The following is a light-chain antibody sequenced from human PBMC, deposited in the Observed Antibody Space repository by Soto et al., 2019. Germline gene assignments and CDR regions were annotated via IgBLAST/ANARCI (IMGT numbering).Light chain of an antibody. CDR1: QIISSW. Sequence: DIQMTQSPSTLSASVGDRVTITCRASQIISSWLTWYQQKAGQAPKLLIYKASIVESGVPSRFSGSGSGTEFPLTISSLQPDDSATYYCQQYSYFATFGQGTRVEVK. J-gene: IGKJ1*01. CDR3: QQYSYFAT. V-gene: IGKV1-5*03. CDR2: KAS.